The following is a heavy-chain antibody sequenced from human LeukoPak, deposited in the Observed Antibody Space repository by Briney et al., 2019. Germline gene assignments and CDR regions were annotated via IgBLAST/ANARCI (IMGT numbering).Heavy chain of an antibody. Sequence: GASVKVSCKASGGTFSSYAISWVRQAPGQGLEWMGGIIPIFGTANYAQKFQGRVTITADESTSTAYMELSSLRSEDTAVYYCARGASGSYLDAFDIWGQGTMVTVSS. CDR2: IIPIFGTA. CDR3: ARGASGSYLDAFDI. J-gene: IGHJ3*02. V-gene: IGHV1-69*13. CDR1: GGTFSSYA. D-gene: IGHD1-26*01.